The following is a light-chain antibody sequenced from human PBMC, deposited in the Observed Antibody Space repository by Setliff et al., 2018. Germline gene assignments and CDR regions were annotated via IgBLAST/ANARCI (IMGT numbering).Light chain of an antibody. Sequence: QSVLTQEASVSGTVGQKVTLSCTGEGDNIGRNAVGWYQQSSHGAPKTVMLGNFLPSGIPDRFSGSKSGTTASLTISGLQLEDEADYYCSTWDYSLRTHVFGTGTKVTVL. CDR1: GDNIGRNA. V-gene: IGLV1-44*01. J-gene: IGLJ1*01. CDR2: GNF. CDR3: STWDYSLRTHV.